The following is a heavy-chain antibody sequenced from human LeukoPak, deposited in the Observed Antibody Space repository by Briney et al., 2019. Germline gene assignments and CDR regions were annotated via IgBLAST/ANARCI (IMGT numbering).Heavy chain of an antibody. J-gene: IGHJ4*02. CDR1: GFTFRSFS. CDR3: TTDVYYAGFDY. D-gene: IGHD3-10*01. CDR2: ISSSSIYM. V-gene: IGHV3-21*01. Sequence: GGSLRLSCAASGFTFRSFSMNWVRQPPGKGLEWVSSISSSSIYMNYADSLKGRFTISRDNAKNLLYLQMNTLRAEDTAVYYCTTDVYYAGFDYWGQGTLVTVSS.